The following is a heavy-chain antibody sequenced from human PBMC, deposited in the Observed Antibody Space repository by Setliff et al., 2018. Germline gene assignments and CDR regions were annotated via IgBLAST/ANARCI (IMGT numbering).Heavy chain of an antibody. CDR3: ARCCGTSNCQRAPLFDY. V-gene: IGHV4-4*08. CDR1: GASISDSY. Sequence: SETLSLTCGVSGASISDSYWSWIRQPPGKGLEWIGHILTTGSTNYNPSLKSRIAISADTSRDRFSLRLTSVTAADTAIYYCARCCGTSNCQRAPLFDYWGQGILVTVSS. D-gene: IGHD1-1*01. CDR2: ILTTGST. J-gene: IGHJ4*02.